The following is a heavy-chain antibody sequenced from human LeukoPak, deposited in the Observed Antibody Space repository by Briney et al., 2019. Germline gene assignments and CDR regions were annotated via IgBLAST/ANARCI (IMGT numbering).Heavy chain of an antibody. D-gene: IGHD3-3*01. CDR1: GFNSRRYN. Sequence: PGGSLRLSCITSGFNSRRYNMAWVRQAPGKGLEWLATFAWDESAIEYADSVRGRFTISRDNAKNSVHLQMTGLRAEDMAVYFCVTEFWYRFDYWGQGLLVTVSS. V-gene: IGHV3-7*01. J-gene: IGHJ4*02. CDR2: FAWDESAI. CDR3: VTEFWYRFDY.